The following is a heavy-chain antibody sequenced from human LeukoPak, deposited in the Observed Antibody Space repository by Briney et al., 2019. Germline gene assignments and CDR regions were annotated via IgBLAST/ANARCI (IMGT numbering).Heavy chain of an antibody. CDR2: IKSRTNNYAT. CDR3: TRLLEGQFKFDP. D-gene: IGHD1-26*01. CDR1: GFTFSGSA. J-gene: IGHJ5*02. Sequence: GGSLRLSCAASGFTFSGSAIHWVRQASGKGLEWVARIKSRTNNYATAYAASVRGRFTIYRDDSKNTAYLQMNSLKTEDTAVYYCTRLLEGQFKFDPWGQGTLVTVSS. V-gene: IGHV3-73*01.